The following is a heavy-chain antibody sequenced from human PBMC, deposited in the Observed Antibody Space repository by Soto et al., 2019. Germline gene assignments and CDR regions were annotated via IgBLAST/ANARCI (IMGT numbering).Heavy chain of an antibody. J-gene: IGHJ4*02. CDR3: AKRPNRPGIAAAGTLDY. V-gene: IGHV3-23*01. Sequence: EVQLLESGGGLVQPGGSLRLSCAASGFTFSSYAMSWVRQAPGKGLEWVSAISGSGGSTYYADSVKGRFTISRDNSKNTLYLQMNSLRAEDTAVYYCAKRPNRPGIAAAGTLDYWGQGTLVTVSS. CDR2: ISGSGGST. D-gene: IGHD6-13*01. CDR1: GFTFSSYA.